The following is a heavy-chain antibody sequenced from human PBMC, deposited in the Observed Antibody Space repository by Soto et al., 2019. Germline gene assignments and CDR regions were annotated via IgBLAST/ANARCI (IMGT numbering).Heavy chain of an antibody. V-gene: IGHV3-23*01. D-gene: IGHD6-13*01. CDR2: ISGHIGNT. CDR3: ANYLAAAGAPPYYFDY. CDR1: GFTFSTYA. J-gene: IGHJ4*02. Sequence: GGSLRLSCAASGFTFSTYAMSWVRQPPGKGLEWVSTISGHIGNTNYADSVKGRFTISRGNSKNTLYLQMNSLRAEDTAVYYCANYLAAAGAPPYYFDYWGQGTLVTVSS.